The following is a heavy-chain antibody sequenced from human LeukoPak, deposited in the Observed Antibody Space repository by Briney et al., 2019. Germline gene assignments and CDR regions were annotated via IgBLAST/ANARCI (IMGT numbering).Heavy chain of an antibody. CDR3: ATEDGFNFDY. CDR2: ISYDGSSK. CDR1: GITFRCYG. J-gene: IGHJ4*02. V-gene: IGHV3-33*01. D-gene: IGHD5-24*01. Sequence: GGALRLFFAASGITFRCYGLAWVRQAPGQGLEWVAVISYDGSSKYYADSVKGRFTISRDNSKNSLYLQMNSLRVEDTAVYYCATEDGFNFDYWGQGTLVTVSS.